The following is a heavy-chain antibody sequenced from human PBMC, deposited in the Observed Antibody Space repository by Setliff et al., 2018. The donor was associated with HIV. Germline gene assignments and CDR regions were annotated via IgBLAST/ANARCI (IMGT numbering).Heavy chain of an antibody. V-gene: IGHV4-39*01. D-gene: IGHD2-15*01. CDR1: GGSISSGDLC. J-gene: IGHJ4*02. CDR3: ARVPPDCSGGSCYSKHYVDY. Sequence: SETLSLTCTVSGGSISSGDLCWGWIRQPPGKGLEWIGSVCYSDNTYYSPSLKSRVFISVDTSKNQFSLELSSVTAADTAVYYCARVPPDCSGGSCYSKHYVDYWGQGTLVTVSS. CDR2: VCYSDNT.